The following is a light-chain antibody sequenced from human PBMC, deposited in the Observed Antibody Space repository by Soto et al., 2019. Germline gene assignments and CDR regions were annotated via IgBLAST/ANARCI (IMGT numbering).Light chain of an antibody. CDR3: QQRSSWPLT. J-gene: IGKJ4*02. Sequence: ETVMTQSPATLSVSPGERVTLXXRASQSVSSNLAWYRQKPGQAPRXVIDGASNRATGIPARFSGSGSGTDFTLTISSLEPEDFAVYFCQQRSSWPLTFGGGTKVDIK. CDR1: QSVSSN. V-gene: IGKV3-11*01. CDR2: GAS.